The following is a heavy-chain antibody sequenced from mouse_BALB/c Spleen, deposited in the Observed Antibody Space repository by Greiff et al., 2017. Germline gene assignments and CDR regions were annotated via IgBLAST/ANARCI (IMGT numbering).Heavy chain of an antibody. CDR3: ARVANWDGVFAY. D-gene: IGHD4-1*02. Sequence: EVKLVESGGDLVKPGGSLKLSCAASGFTFSSYGMSWVRQTPDKRLEWVATISSGGSYTYYPDSVKGRFTISRDNAKNTLYLQMSSLKSEDTAMYYCARVANWDGVFAYWGQGTLVTVSA. J-gene: IGHJ3*01. CDR2: ISSGGSYT. V-gene: IGHV5-6*01. CDR1: GFTFSSYG.